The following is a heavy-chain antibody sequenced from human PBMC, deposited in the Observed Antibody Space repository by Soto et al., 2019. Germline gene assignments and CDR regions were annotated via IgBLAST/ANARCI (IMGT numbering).Heavy chain of an antibody. CDR2: IYYSGST. V-gene: IGHV4-59*01. CDR3: ARDLVAAAGIRYFDY. J-gene: IGHJ4*02. CDR1: GGSISSYY. Sequence: QVQLQESGPGLVKPSETLSLTCTVSGGSISSYYWSWIRQPPGKGLEWIGYIYYSGSTNYNPSRKSRVTISVDTSKNQFSLKLSSVTAADTAVYYCARDLVAAAGIRYFDYWGQGTLVTVSS. D-gene: IGHD6-13*01.